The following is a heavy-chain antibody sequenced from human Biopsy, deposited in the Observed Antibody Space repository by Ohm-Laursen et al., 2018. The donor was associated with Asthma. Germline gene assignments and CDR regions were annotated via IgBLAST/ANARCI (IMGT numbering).Heavy chain of an antibody. CDR1: GGYMRSGNYY. CDR3: VRGSSSWHHGPFHYYYGLDV. J-gene: IGHJ6*02. CDR2: IYYSGTT. Sequence: SETLSLTCGLSSGSGGYMRSGNYYWGWIRQPPGKGLEWIGSIYYSGTTYYNPSLESRVTVSTDTQKNQFSLKLASVTAADTAVYYCVRGSSSWHHGPFHYYYGLDVWGQGTTATVSS. V-gene: IGHV4-39*01. D-gene: IGHD6-13*01.